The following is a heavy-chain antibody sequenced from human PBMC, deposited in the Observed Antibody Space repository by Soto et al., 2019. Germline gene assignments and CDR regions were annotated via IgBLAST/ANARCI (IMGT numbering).Heavy chain of an antibody. CDR1: GGSISSHY. D-gene: IGHD2-8*01. Sequence: QVQLQESGPGLVKASETLSLTCTVSGGSISSHYWSWIRQPPGKGLEWIGYIYYTGSTNYNPALKRAVNMSFDTSKNEFALQLTSVTAADTAVYYCSRRAPNHYNYYMDVWGNGTTVTVSS. J-gene: IGHJ6*03. CDR2: IYYTGST. V-gene: IGHV4-59*08. CDR3: SRRAPNHYNYYMDV.